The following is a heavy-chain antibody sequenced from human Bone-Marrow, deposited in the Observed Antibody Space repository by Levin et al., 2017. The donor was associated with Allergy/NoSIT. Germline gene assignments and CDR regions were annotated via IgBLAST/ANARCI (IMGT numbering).Heavy chain of an antibody. CDR1: GFTFSSYA. Sequence: SCAASGFTFSSYAMSWVRQAPGKGLEWVSAISGSGGSTYYADSVKGRFTISRDNSKNTLYLQMNSLRAEDTAVYYCAKGFAAAAPRGNAFDSWGQGTMVTVSS. CDR3: AKGFAAAAPRGNAFDS. V-gene: IGHV3-23*01. CDR2: ISGSGGST. J-gene: IGHJ3*02. D-gene: IGHD6-13*01.